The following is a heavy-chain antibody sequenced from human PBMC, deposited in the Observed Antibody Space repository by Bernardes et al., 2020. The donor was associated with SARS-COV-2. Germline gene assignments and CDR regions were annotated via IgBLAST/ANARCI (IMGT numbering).Heavy chain of an antibody. CDR3: ARDLTYDFWSGYSRVFDY. D-gene: IGHD3-3*01. Sequence: GGSLRLSCVGSGFTFSSHCMHWVRQAPGKGLVWVSRINPDGTTIYYADSVKGRFTISRDNAKNSLYLQMNSLRAEDTAVYYCARDLTYDFWSGYSRVFDYWGQGTLVTVSS. CDR2: INPDGTTI. V-gene: IGHV3-74*01. J-gene: IGHJ4*02. CDR1: GFTFSSHC.